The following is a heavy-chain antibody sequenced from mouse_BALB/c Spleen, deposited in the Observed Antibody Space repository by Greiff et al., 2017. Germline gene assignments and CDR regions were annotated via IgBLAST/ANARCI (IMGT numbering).Heavy chain of an antibody. CDR1: GYTFTSYY. D-gene: IGHD2-10*02. CDR2: INPSNGGT. V-gene: IGHV1S81*02. CDR3: TRSKYGNYGYFDY. Sequence: VQLQQPGAELVKPGASVKLSCKASGYTFTSYYMYWVKQRPGQGLEWIGGINPSNGGTNFNEKFKSKATLTVDKSSSTAYMQLSSLTSEDSAVYYCTRSKYGNYGYFDYWGQGTTLTVSS. J-gene: IGHJ2*01.